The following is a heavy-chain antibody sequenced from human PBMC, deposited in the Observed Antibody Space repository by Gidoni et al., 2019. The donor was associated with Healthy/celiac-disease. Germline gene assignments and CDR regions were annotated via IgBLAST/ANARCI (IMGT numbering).Heavy chain of an antibody. Sequence: EVQLVESGGGLVQPGGSLRLSCAASGFTFSSYWMSWVRQAPGKGLEWVANIKQDGSEKYYVDSVKGRFTISRDNAKNSLYLQMNSLRAEDTAVYYCAREGRRQWEPPDAFDIWGQGTMVTVSS. D-gene: IGHD1-26*01. J-gene: IGHJ3*02. CDR2: IKQDGSEK. CDR3: AREGRRQWEPPDAFDI. CDR1: GFTFSSYW. V-gene: IGHV3-7*01.